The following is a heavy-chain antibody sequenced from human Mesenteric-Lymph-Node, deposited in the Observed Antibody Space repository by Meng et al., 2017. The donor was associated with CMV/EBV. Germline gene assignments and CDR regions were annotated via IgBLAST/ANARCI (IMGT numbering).Heavy chain of an antibody. V-gene: IGHV3-7*01. CDR3: ARDGLTGWNPFEY. D-gene: IGHD3-9*01. CDR2: INEDESKI. CDR1: GFIVTSNY. Sequence: GESLKISCTASGFIVTSNYMNWVRQAPGKGLEWVATINEDESKIYYVDSVRGRFTISRDNVKNSLFLQMNSLRADDTAMYYCARDGLTGWNPFEYWGQGTQVTVSS. J-gene: IGHJ4*02.